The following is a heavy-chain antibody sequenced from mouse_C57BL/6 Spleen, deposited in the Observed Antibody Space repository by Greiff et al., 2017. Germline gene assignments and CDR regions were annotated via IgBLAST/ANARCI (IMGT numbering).Heavy chain of an antibody. V-gene: IGHV1-26*01. Sequence: EVQLQQSGPELVKPGASVKISCKASGYTFTDYYMNWVKQSHGKSLEWIGDINPNNGGTSYNQKFKGKATLTVDKSSSTAYMELRSLTSEDSAVYYCARAGEDYDDVVYFDYWGQGTTLTVSS. CDR2: INPNNGGT. CDR1: GYTFTDYY. D-gene: IGHD2-4*01. CDR3: ARAGEDYDDVVYFDY. J-gene: IGHJ2*01.